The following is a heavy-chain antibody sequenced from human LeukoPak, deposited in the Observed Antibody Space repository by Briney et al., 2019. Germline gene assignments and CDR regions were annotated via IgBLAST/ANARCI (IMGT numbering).Heavy chain of an antibody. CDR2: INPNSGGT. CDR3: ARDFRLLYCSGGSCFRDY. V-gene: IGHV1-2*02. CDR1: GYTFTGYY. D-gene: IGHD2-15*01. Sequence: ASVKVSCKASGYTFTGYYMHWVRQAPGQGLEWMGWINPNSGGTNYAQKFQGRVTMTRDTSISTAYMELSRLRSDDTAVYYCARDFRLLYCSGGSCFRDYWGQGTLVTVSS. J-gene: IGHJ4*02.